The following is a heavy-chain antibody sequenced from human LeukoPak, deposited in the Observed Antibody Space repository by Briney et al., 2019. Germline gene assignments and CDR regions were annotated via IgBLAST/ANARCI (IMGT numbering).Heavy chain of an antibody. V-gene: IGHV4-34*01. D-gene: IGHD3-3*01. CDR2: INHSGST. CDR1: GGSFSGYY. J-gene: IGHJ6*04. CDR3: ASTRRDFYGMDV. Sequence: SETLSLTCAVYGGSFSGYYWSWIRQPPGKGLEWIGEINHSGSTNYNPSLKSRVTISVDTSKNQSSLKLSSVTAADTAVYYCASTRRDFYGMDVWGKGTTVTVSS.